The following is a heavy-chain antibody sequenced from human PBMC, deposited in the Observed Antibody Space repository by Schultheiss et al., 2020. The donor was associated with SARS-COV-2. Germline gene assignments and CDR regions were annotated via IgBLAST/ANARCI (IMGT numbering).Heavy chain of an antibody. CDR1: GFTFSSYG. Sequence: GGSLRLSCAASGFTFSSYGMHWVRQAPGKGLEWVAVIWYDGSNKYYADSVKGRFTISRDNSKNTLYLQMNSLRAEDTAVYYCASSEVRGVITKAPTHFDYWGQGTLVTVSS. D-gene: IGHD3-10*01. V-gene: IGHV3-33*01. CDR3: ASSEVRGVITKAPTHFDY. J-gene: IGHJ4*02. CDR2: IWYDGSNK.